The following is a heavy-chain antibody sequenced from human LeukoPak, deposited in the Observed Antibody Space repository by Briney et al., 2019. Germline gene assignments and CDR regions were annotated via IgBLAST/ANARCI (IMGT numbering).Heavy chain of an antibody. J-gene: IGHJ4*02. Sequence: ASVKVSCKASGYTFTSYGIGWVRQAPGQGLEWMGWISTYNGNTNYAQNLQGRVTMTTDTATSTAYMELRSLRSDDTAVYYCARVGVGATPPYYFDYWGQGTLVTVSS. CDR2: ISTYNGNT. CDR3: ARVGVGATPPYYFDY. V-gene: IGHV1-18*01. CDR1: GYTFTSYG. D-gene: IGHD1-26*01.